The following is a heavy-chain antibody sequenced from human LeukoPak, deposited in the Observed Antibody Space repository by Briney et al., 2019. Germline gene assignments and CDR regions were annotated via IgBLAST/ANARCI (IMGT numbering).Heavy chain of an antibody. Sequence: GRCLRLSCAASGFTFDDYAMHWVRQAPGKGLEWVSGISWNSGSIGYADSVKGRFTISRDNAKNSLYLQMNSLRAEDTAVYYCASGRYSSGWPFWGQGTLVTVSS. CDR3: ASGRYSSGWPF. V-gene: IGHV3-9*01. CDR2: ISWNSGSI. D-gene: IGHD6-19*01. J-gene: IGHJ4*02. CDR1: GFTFDDYA.